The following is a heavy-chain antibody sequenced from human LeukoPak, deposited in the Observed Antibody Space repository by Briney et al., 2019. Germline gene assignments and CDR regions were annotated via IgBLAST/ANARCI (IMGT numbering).Heavy chain of an antibody. CDR1: GYTFTSYD. V-gene: IGHV1-8*01. J-gene: IGHJ3*02. Sequence: ASVKVSCKASGYTFTSYDINWVRQATEQGLEWMGWMNPNSGNTGYAQKFQGRVTVTRNTSISTAYMELSSLRSEDTAVYYCARDHIEYSSSSVAFDIWGQGTMVTVSS. D-gene: IGHD6-6*01. CDR3: ARDHIEYSSSSVAFDI. CDR2: MNPNSGNT.